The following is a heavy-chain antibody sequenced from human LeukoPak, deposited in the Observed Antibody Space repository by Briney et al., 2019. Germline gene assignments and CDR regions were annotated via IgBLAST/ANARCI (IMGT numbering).Heavy chain of an antibody. V-gene: IGHV3-23*01. CDR3: ARAGGGGYNFFDY. J-gene: IGHJ4*02. CDR1: GFPFSIYA. D-gene: IGHD5-24*01. Sequence: GGSLRLSCAASGFPFSIYAMSWVRQTPGKGLEWVSAISSNGGNTYYADSVKGRFTISRDNSMNTLYLQMISLSAGDTAVYYCARAGGGGYNFFDYWGQGILVTVSS. CDR2: ISSNGGNT.